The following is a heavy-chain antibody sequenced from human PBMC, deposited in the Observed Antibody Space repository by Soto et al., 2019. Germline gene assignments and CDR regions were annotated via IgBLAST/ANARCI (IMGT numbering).Heavy chain of an antibody. J-gene: IGHJ4*02. CDR1: GYSFTSYW. D-gene: IGHD6-19*01. V-gene: IGHV5-51*01. CDR2: IYPGDADT. CDR3: ARRTAGSGWYAYFDY. Sequence: EVQLVQSGAEVKKPGESLKISCKGSGYSFTSYWIGLVRQMPGKGLEWMGIIYPGDADTRYSPSFQGQVTISADKSISTAYLQWSSLKASDTAMYYCARRTAGSGWYAYFDYWGQGTLVTVSS.